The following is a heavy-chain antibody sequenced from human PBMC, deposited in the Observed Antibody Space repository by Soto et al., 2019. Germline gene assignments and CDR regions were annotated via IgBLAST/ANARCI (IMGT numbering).Heavy chain of an antibody. CDR1: VFTFSSYA. V-gene: IGHV3-23*01. D-gene: IGHD6-19*01. Sequence: GSLRLSCAASVFTFSSYAMSWVRQGPGKGLEWVSAISGSGGSTYYADSVKGRFTISRDNSKNTLYLQMNSLRAEDTAVYYCAKDPQYSSGWYRNYYYGMDVWGQGTTVTVSS. J-gene: IGHJ6*02. CDR2: ISGSGGST. CDR3: AKDPQYSSGWYRNYYYGMDV.